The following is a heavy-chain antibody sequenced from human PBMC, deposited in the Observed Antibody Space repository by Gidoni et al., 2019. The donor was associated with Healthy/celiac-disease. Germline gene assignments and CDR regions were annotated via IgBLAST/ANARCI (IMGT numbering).Heavy chain of an antibody. J-gene: IGHJ3*02. Sequence: VIWYDGSNKYYADSVTGRLTISRDNSKNTLYLQMNSLRAEDTAVYYCSRSGGYYDSSGSNDAFDIWGQVTMVTVSS. D-gene: IGHD3-22*01. CDR3: SRSGGYYDSSGSNDAFDI. V-gene: IGHV3-33*01. CDR2: IWYDGSNK.